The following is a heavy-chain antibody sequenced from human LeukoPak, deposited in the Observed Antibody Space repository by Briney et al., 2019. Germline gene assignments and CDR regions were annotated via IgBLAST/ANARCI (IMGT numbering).Heavy chain of an antibody. CDR1: GFRCGKKG. CDR3: TRDAYYDSRNYPRRKV. Sequence: GGSFSGYRCGSGFRCGKKGRKSGRQAPGKGLVWVSRINSDGSTTNYADSVKGRFTISRDNAKNTLYLQMSSLRAEDTAVYYCTRDAYYDSRNYPRRKVWGQGTLVTVSS. D-gene: IGHD3-22*01. J-gene: IGHJ4*02. V-gene: IGHV3-74*01. CDR2: INSDGSTT.